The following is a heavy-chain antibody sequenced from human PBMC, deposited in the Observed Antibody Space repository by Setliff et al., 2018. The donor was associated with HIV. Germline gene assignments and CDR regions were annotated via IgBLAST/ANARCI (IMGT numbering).Heavy chain of an antibody. CDR3: AKKWGSGRVDY. CDR2: ISGSGGST. V-gene: IGHV3-23*01. D-gene: IGHD3-10*01. CDR1: GFTFSNYG. Sequence: PGGSLRLSCAASGFTFSNYGMHWVRQAPGKGLEWVSAISGSGGSTYYADSVKGRFTISRDNSKNTLYLQMNSLRAEDTAVYYGAKKWGSGRVDYWGQGTLVTVPS. J-gene: IGHJ4*02.